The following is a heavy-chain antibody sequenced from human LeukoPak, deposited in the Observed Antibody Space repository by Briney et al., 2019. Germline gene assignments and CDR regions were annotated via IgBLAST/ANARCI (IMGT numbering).Heavy chain of an antibody. CDR3: AKLVVVAATDDY. CDR1: GFTFSRHG. J-gene: IGHJ4*02. D-gene: IGHD2-15*01. Sequence: GGTLRLSCAGSGFTFSRHGMNWVRQAPGKGLEWVSGISPSGDITYYADSMKGRFSISRDNSKNTVFLQMNSLRAEDTAVYYCAKLVVVAATDDYWGQGTLVTVSS. V-gene: IGHV3-23*01. CDR2: ISPSGDIT.